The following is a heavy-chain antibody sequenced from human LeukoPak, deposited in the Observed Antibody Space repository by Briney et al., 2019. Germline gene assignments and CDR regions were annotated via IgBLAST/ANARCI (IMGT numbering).Heavy chain of an antibody. Sequence: PSETLSLTCTVSGGSISSYYWSWIRQPAGKGLEWIGRIYTSGSTNYNPSLKSRVTMSVDTSKNQFSLKLSSVTAADTAVYYCARSFPNYYYYYMDVWGKGTTVTIPS. CDR3: ARSFPNYYYYYMDV. J-gene: IGHJ6*03. V-gene: IGHV4-4*07. CDR1: GGSISSYY. D-gene: IGHD3-16*02. CDR2: IYTSGST.